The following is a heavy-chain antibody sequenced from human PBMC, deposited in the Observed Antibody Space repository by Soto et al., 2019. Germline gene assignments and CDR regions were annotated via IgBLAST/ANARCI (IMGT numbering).Heavy chain of an antibody. Sequence: SETVSLTCTVSGGSISSYYWSWIRQPPGKGLEWIGYIYYSGSTNYNPSLKSRVTISVDTSKNQFSLKLSSVTAADTAVYYCARVAMYSSSWFTDLYYYYMDVWGKGTTVTVSS. CDR3: ARVAMYSSSWFTDLYYYYMDV. J-gene: IGHJ6*03. D-gene: IGHD6-13*01. CDR1: GGSISSYY. V-gene: IGHV4-59*01. CDR2: IYYSGST.